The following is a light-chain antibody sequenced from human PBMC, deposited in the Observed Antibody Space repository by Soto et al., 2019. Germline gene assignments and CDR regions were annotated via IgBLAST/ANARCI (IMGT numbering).Light chain of an antibody. CDR1: QSVSSSY. CDR3: QQYGSSPWT. V-gene: IGKV3-20*01. J-gene: IGKJ1*01. CDR2: GVS. Sequence: EMVLTQSPGTLSLSPGERATLSYRASQSVSSSYLAWSQQKPGQAPRRLIYGVSSRSTGIPDMFSGSGSGTDFNLTISRLEPEDFAVYYCQQYGSSPWTFGQGTKVEIK.